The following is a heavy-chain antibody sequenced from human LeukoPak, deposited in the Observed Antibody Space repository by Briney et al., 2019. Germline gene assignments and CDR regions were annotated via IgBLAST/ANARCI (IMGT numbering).Heavy chain of an antibody. CDR1: GDFTSDID. CDR3: ARLNYFVVRYCHI. J-gene: IGHJ2*01. D-gene: IGHD3-10*01. CDR2: VSQSGAT. Sequence: PSETLSLTCSVSGDFTSDIDWSWIRQSPGKGLDLIGYVSQSGATYYNPFFKSRVSMSVDTSSNHYSLRLTAVTSADTAVYYCARLNYFVVRYCHIGGRGTLLTVSS. V-gene: IGHV4-59*01.